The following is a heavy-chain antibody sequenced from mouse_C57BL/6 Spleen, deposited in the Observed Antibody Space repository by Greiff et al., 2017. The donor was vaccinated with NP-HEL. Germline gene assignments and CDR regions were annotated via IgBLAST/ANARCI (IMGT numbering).Heavy chain of an antibody. CDR1: GYTFTSYW. Sequence: QVQLQQPGAELVRPGSSVKLSCKASGYTFTSYWMDWVKQRPGQGLEWIGNIYPSDSETHYNQKFKDKATLTVDKSSSTAYMQLSSLTSEDSAVYYCASNYGNLRAMDYWGQGTSVTVSS. CDR2: IYPSDSET. CDR3: ASNYGNLRAMDY. D-gene: IGHD2-1*01. V-gene: IGHV1-61*01. J-gene: IGHJ4*01.